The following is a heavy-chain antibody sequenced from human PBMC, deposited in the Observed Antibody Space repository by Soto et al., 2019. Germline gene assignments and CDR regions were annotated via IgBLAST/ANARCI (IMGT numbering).Heavy chain of an antibody. Sequence: SETLSLTCTVSGGSISSGGYYWSWIRQHPGKGLEWIGYIYYSGSTYYNPSLKSRVTISVDTSKNQFSLKLSSVTAADTAVYYCAKDRPRRTSGYFFDYWGQGTPITV. J-gene: IGHJ4*02. CDR3: AKDRPRRTSGYFFDY. CDR2: IYYSGST. D-gene: IGHD1-1*01. V-gene: IGHV4-31*03. CDR1: GGSISSGGYY.